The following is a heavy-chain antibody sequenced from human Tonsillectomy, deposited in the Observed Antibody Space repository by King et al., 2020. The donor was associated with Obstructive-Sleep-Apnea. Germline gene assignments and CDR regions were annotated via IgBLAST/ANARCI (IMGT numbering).Heavy chain of an antibody. J-gene: IGHJ4*02. D-gene: IGHD5-18*01. V-gene: IGHV3-48*04. CDR1: GFTFSSYS. CDR2: ISSSSSTI. CDR3: ALIRGYSCGYYFDY. Sequence: VQLVESGGGLVQPGGSLRLSCAASGFTFSSYSMNWVRQAPGKGLEWVSCISSSSSTIYYADSVKGRFTISRDNAKNSLYLQMNSLRAEDTAVYYCALIRGYSCGYYFDYWGQGTLVTVSS.